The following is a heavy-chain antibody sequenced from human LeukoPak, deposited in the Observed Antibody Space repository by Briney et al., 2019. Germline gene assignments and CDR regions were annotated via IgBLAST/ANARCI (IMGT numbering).Heavy chain of an antibody. CDR3: AKNGGSQCYSHLDS. CDR2: ISGSGGST. CDR1: GFTFSSYA. D-gene: IGHD2-15*01. J-gene: IGHJ4*02. V-gene: IGHV3-23*01. Sequence: GGSLRLSCAASGFTFSSYAMSWVRQAPGKGLEWVSAISGSGGSTSYAGSVKGRFTISRDNSKNTLYLQMNSLRVEDTAVYYCAKNGGSQCYSHLDSWGQGTLVTVSS.